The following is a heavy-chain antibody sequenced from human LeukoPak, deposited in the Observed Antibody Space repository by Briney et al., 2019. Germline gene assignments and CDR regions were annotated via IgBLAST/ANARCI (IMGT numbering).Heavy chain of an antibody. CDR2: ISRNSNDI. CDR3: AKHRYSNGWYDLDY. Sequence: GGSLRLSCAASGFIFDDYAMHWVRQAPGKGLEWVSGISRNSNDIAYADSVKGRFTISRDNAKNSLYLQMSSLRVEDTALYYCAKHRYSNGWYDLDYWGQGTLVTVSS. D-gene: IGHD6-19*01. J-gene: IGHJ4*02. V-gene: IGHV3-9*01. CDR1: GFIFDDYA.